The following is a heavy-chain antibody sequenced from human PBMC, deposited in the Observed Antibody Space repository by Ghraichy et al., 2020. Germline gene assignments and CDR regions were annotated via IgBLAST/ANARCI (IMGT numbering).Heavy chain of an antibody. Sequence: ETLSLTCTVSGGSISSYYWSWIRQPPGKGLEWIGYIYYSGSTNYNPSLKSRVTISVDTSKNQFSLKLSSVTAADTAVYYCARDHMSNGMDVWGQGTTVTVSS. CDR1: GGSISSYY. CDR2: IYYSGST. J-gene: IGHJ6*02. CDR3: ARDHMSNGMDV. V-gene: IGHV4-59*01.